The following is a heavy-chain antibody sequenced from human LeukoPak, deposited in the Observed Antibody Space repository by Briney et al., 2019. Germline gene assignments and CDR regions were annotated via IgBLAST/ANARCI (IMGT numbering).Heavy chain of an antibody. CDR3: VRAIVGASVAFDF. D-gene: IGHD1-26*01. CDR2: VSYDGGNK. Sequence: GRSLRLSCAASGFTFSSYGMHWARQAPGKGLEWVAVVSYDGGNKYYADSVKGRFTISRDTSNNSLYLQMNSLRAEDTAVYYCVRAIVGASVAFDFWGQGTLVTVSS. CDR1: GFTFSSYG. V-gene: IGHV3-30*03. J-gene: IGHJ3*01.